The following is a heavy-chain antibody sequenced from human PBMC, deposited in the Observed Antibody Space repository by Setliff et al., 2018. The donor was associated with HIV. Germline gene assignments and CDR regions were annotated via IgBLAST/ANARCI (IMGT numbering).Heavy chain of an antibody. J-gene: IGHJ3*02. CDR1: GFTFGDYA. D-gene: IGHD5-12*01. Sequence: GGSLRLSCTASGFTFGDYAMSWVRLAPGKGLEWVGFIRSKAYGGTTEYAASVKGRFTISRVDSKSIAYLQMNSLKTEDTAVYYCTRGRDGYNWASVAFDIWGQGTMVTVSS. CDR2: IRSKAYGGTT. V-gene: IGHV3-49*04. CDR3: TRGRDGYNWASVAFDI.